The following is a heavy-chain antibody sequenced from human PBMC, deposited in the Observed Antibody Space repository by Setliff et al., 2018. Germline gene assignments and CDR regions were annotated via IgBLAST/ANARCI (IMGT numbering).Heavy chain of an antibody. Sequence: LPETLSLTCIVSGDSISRRNYYWGWVRQSPGSGLEWIGTTYYTGASYNPSLRGRVAISVDMSVNQFSLKIYSVTAADTAVYYCARVVPRGGTDYWGPGTLVTVSS. J-gene: IGHJ4*02. V-gene: IGHV4-39*07. CDR1: GDSISRRNYY. CDR2: TYYTGA. CDR3: ARVVPRGGTDY. D-gene: IGHD3-10*01.